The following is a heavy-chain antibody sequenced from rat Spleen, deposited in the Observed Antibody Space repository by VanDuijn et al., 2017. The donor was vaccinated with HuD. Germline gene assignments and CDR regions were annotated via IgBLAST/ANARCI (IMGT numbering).Heavy chain of an antibody. J-gene: IGHJ2*01. CDR1: GFIFSTND. V-gene: IGHV5-29*01. Sequence: EVQLVESYGGLVQPGRSLKLSCAASGFIFSTNDMAWVRQAPKKGLEWVATISHVGNTTNYRDSVKGRFTISRDNAKSTLYLQMDSLRSEDTATYHCARGFTVAVFWGQGVMVTVSS. D-gene: IGHD1-2*01. CDR3: ARGFTVAVF. CDR2: ISHVGNTT.